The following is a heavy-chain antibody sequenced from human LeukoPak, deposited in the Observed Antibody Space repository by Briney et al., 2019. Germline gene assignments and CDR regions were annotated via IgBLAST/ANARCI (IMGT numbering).Heavy chain of an antibody. CDR1: GYSYINYW. CDR2: IYPADSDT. D-gene: IGHD6-19*01. CDR3: SRRPRDDGGVEVDGFTFDF. V-gene: IGHV5-51*01. Sequence: AESLKISCKVSGYSYINYWIGWVRQIPGKGLEWMGVIYPADSDTRYSPSLQGQVTISVDKSIRTAYLQWSSLPAADTARYYCSRRPRDDGGVEVDGFTFDFWGEGSLVTV. J-gene: IGHJ4*02.